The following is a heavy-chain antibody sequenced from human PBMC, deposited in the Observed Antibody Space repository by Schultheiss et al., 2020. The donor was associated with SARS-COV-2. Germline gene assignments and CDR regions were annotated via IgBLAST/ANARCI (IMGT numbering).Heavy chain of an antibody. CDR2: INHSGST. V-gene: IGHV4-39*07. J-gene: IGHJ4*02. D-gene: IGHD3-22*01. CDR1: GGSISSDSHH. Sequence: SETLSLTCSVSGGSISSDSHHWSGIRQPPGKGLEWIGEINHSGSTNYNPSLKSRVTISVDTSKNQFSLKLSSVTAADTAVYYCARGRSSGYYSGYWGQGTLVTVSS. CDR3: ARGRSSGYYSGY.